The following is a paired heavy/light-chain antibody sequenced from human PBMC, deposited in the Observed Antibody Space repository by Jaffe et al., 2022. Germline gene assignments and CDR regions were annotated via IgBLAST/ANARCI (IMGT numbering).Light chain of an antibody. Sequence: QAVVTQEPSLTVSPGGIVTLTCGSSTGAVTSSHYPYWFQQKPGQAPMTLLYDTSNTYSWTPARFSGSLLGGKAALTLSGAQPEDEAEYYCLLMYSGRYWMFGGGTKLTVL. CDR2: DTS. CDR1: TGAVTSSHY. CDR3: LLMYSGRYWM. J-gene: IGLJ3*02. V-gene: IGLV7-46*01.
Heavy chain of an antibody. CDR3: AKATAGDDSWLPNLHF. CDR1: GFTFSTFA. CDR2: ISRSGGST. D-gene: IGHD3-3*01. Sequence: EVQLLESGGGLTQPGGSLRLSCAASGFTFSTFAMSWVRQAPGKGLEWVSAISRSGGSTYYADSVKGRFTISRDDSKNTVYLQMNSLRAEDTAIYYCAKATAGDDSWLPNLHFWGQGTLVTVSS. J-gene: IGHJ4*02. V-gene: IGHV3-23*01.